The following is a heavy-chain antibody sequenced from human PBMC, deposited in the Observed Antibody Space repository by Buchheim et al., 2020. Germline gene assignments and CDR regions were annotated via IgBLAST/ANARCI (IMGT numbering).Heavy chain of an antibody. Sequence: VQLQESGPRLVKPSGTLSLTCAVSGDSISSSRWWTWVRQPPGKGLEWIGEIYHTGDTNYNASLGGRLTISIDKSRNQFSLGLTSVTDTDTAVYYCGDPPAAAWGQGTL. J-gene: IGHJ4*02. CDR1: GDSISSSRW. V-gene: IGHV4-4*02. D-gene: IGHD2-15*01. CDR3: GDPPAAA. CDR2: IYHTGDT.